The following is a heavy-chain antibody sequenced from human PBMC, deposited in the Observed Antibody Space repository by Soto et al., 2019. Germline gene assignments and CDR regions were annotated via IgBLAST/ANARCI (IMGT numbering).Heavy chain of an antibody. J-gene: IGHJ4*02. Sequence: QITLKESGPTLVKPTQTLTLTCTFSGFSLSTGGVGVGWIRQPPGKALEWLALIYWDDDKRYTPSLQNRLTITKTSYNQVVLTMTHMDPVDTATYYCAHRNVEVVAESTNTFDYWGQGNLVTVSS. CDR2: IYWDDDK. CDR1: GFSLSTGGVG. V-gene: IGHV2-5*02. CDR3: AHRNVEVVAESTNTFDY. D-gene: IGHD2-15*01.